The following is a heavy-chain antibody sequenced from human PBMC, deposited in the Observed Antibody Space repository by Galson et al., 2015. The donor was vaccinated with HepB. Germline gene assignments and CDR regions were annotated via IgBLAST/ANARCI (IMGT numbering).Heavy chain of an antibody. J-gene: IGHJ3*02. CDR2: ISWNSGSI. V-gene: IGHV3-9*01. CDR3: AKDNTESSGFLSSHAFAI. D-gene: IGHD3-22*01. CDR1: GFTFDDYT. Sequence: SLRLSCAASGFTFDDYTMHWVRQAPGKGLEWVSGISWNSGSIVYADSVKGRFTISRDNAKNSLYLQMNSLRAEDTAVYYCAKDNTESSGFLSSHAFAIWGQGTMVTVSS.